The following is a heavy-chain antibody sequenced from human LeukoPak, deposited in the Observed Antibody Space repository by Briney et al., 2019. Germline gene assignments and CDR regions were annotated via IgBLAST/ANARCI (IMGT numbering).Heavy chain of an antibody. CDR1: GFSFSDYD. D-gene: IGHD3-16*01. CDR2: ISGRSSHV. CDR3: GRAFPPLRTSSAGDL. V-gene: IGHV3-21*01. J-gene: IGHJ1*01. Sequence: PGGSLRLSRSASGFSFSDYDMNWVRQAPGKGLEWVSAISGRSSHVYYGESVKGRFTISRDNAKNSLYLQLDSLGVEDTAVYYCGRAFPPLRTSSAGDLWGQGTLVSVSS.